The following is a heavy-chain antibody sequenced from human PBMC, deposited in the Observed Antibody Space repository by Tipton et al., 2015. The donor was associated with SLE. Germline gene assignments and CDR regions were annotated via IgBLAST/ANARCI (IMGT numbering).Heavy chain of an antibody. J-gene: IGHJ6*03. CDR3: ARVPAVYYYYMDV. Sequence: TLSLTCTVSGGSISSYYWSWIRQPPGKGLEWIGYIYYSGSTNYNPSLKSRVTISVDTSKNQFSLKLRSVTAADTAVYYCARVPAVYYYYMDVWGKGTTVTVSS. D-gene: IGHD2-2*01. CDR1: GGSISSYY. V-gene: IGHV4-59*01. CDR2: IYYSGST.